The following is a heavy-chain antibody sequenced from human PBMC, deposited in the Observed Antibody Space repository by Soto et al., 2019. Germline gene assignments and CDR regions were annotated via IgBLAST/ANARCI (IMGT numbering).Heavy chain of an antibody. D-gene: IGHD6-6*01. CDR3: ARGRSRYSSSSGLVY. Sequence: SETLSLTCTASGGSISSYYWSWIRQPPGKGLEWIGYIYYSGSTYYNPSLKSRVTISVDTSKNQFSLKLSSVTAADTAVYYCARGRSRYSSSSGLVYWGQGTVVTVSS. J-gene: IGHJ4*02. CDR2: IYYSGST. V-gene: IGHV4-59*12. CDR1: GGSISSYY.